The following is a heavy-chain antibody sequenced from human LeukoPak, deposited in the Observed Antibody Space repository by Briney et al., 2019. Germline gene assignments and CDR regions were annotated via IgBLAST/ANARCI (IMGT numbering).Heavy chain of an antibody. CDR3: AKAVDSYSRSYGAYFDD. Sequence: GGSLRLSCAASGFTFSNYGIHWVRQAPGKGLEWVTFISYDGRNRHYVDSVKGRFTNSRDNSKNTLYLQMNSLRTEDTALYYYAKAVDSYSRSYGAYFDDWGQGTLVTVSS. CDR2: ISYDGRNR. V-gene: IGHV3-30*18. D-gene: IGHD1-26*01. CDR1: GFTFSNYG. J-gene: IGHJ4*02.